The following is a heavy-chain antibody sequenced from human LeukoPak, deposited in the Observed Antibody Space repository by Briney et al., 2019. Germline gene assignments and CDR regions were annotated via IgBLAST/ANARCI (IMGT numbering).Heavy chain of an antibody. CDR2: IYTSGST. D-gene: IGHD3-3*01. J-gene: IGHJ4*02. CDR3: AGEGITMESEYYFDY. Sequence: SQTLSLTCTVSGGSLSSGSYYWSWIRQPAGKGLEWIGRIYTSGSTNYNPSLKSRVTISVDTSKNQFSLKLSSVTAADTAVYYCAGEGITMESEYYFDYWGQGTLVTVSS. V-gene: IGHV4-61*02. CDR1: GGSLSSGSYY.